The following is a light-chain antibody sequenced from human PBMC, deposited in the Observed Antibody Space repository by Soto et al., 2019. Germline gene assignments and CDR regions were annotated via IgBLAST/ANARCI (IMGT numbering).Light chain of an antibody. CDR2: SAS. CDR3: QQYGSSPPLS. Sequence: EIVLTQSPGTLSLSPGERATLSCRASQSVTSNYLARYQQKPGQAPRLLIYSASSRATDIPDRFSGSGSGTDFTLTISRLEPEDFAVYYCQQYGSSPPLSFGGGTKVDIK. V-gene: IGKV3-20*01. J-gene: IGKJ4*01. CDR1: QSVTSNY.